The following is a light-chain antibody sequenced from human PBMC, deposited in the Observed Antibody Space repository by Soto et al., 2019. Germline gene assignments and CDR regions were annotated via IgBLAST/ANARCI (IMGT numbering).Light chain of an antibody. Sequence: DIQMTQSPSTLSASVGDRVTITCRASQSISSWLAWYQQKPGKAPKLLIYKAYSLESGVPSRFSGSGSGTEFPLTISSLQPDDFATYDCQQYNSYSKPFGQGTKLEIK. CDR3: QQYNSYSKP. V-gene: IGKV1-5*03. CDR2: KAY. J-gene: IGKJ2*01. CDR1: QSISSW.